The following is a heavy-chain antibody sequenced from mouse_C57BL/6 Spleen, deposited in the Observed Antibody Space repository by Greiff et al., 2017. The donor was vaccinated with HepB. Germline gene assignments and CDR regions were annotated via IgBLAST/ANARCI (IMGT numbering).Heavy chain of an antibody. Sequence: EVQLQQSGPVLVKPGASVKMSCKASGYTFTDYYMNWVKQSHGKSLEWLGVINPYNGGTSYNQKFKGKATLTVDKSSSTAYMELNSLTSEDSAVYYCARDYDYERYFDYWGQGTTLTVSS. D-gene: IGHD2-4*01. CDR3: ARDYDYERYFDY. J-gene: IGHJ2*01. CDR2: INPYNGGT. CDR1: GYTFTDYY. V-gene: IGHV1-19*01.